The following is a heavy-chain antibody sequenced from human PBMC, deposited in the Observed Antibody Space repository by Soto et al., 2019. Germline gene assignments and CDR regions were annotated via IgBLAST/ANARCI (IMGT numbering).Heavy chain of an antibody. CDR3: ARDISCGGVGY. CDR2: IYSDGST. D-gene: IGHD3-16*01. CDR1: GFTVSSNF. J-gene: IGHJ4*02. Sequence: EVQLVESGGGLIQPGGSLRLSCAASGFTVSSNFMSWVRQAPGKGLEWVSLIYSDGSTYYPDSAKGRFTISRDNSQNTLYLQMNSLRADDTAVYYCARDISCGGVGYWGQGILVTVSS. V-gene: IGHV3-53*01.